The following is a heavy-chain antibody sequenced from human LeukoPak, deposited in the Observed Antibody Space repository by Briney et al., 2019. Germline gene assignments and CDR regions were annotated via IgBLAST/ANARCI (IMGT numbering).Heavy chain of an antibody. CDR2: INHSGST. J-gene: IGHJ6*03. CDR1: GGSFSGYY. V-gene: IGHV4-34*01. D-gene: IGHD5-24*01. CDR3: ARGMAARKRQYYYYYMDV. Sequence: SETLSLTCAVYGGSFSGYYWSWIRQPPGKGLEWIGEINHSGSTNYNPSLKSRVTILVGTSKNQFSLKLSSVTAADTAVYYCARGMAARKRQYYYYYMDVWGKGTTVTVSS.